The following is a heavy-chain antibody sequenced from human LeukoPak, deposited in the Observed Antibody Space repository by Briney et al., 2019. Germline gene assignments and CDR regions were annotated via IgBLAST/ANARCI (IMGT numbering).Heavy chain of an antibody. D-gene: IGHD5-12*01. CDR2: INPSGGST. V-gene: IGHV1-46*01. Sequence: ASVKVSCKASGYTFTSYYMHWVRQAPGQGLEWMGIINPSGGSTSYAQKFQGRVTMTRDASTSTVYMELSSLRSEDTAVYYCARSSSLVAFDYWGQGTLVTVSS. J-gene: IGHJ4*02. CDR3: ARSSSLVAFDY. CDR1: GYTFTSYY.